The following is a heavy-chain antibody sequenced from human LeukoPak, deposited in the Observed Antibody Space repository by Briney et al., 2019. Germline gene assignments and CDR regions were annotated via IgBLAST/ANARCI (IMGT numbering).Heavy chain of an antibody. V-gene: IGHV3-48*01. J-gene: IGHJ4*02. Sequence: GGSLRLSCAASGFTFSTDSMIWGRQAPGKGLEWLSYISGDSRTIYYPDSVKGRFTISRDNAKNSLYLQLISLRAEDTAVYYCARDRHSSVDYWGQGTLVTVSS. CDR3: ARDRHSSVDY. CDR1: GFTFSTDS. D-gene: IGHD3-22*01. CDR2: ISGDSRTI.